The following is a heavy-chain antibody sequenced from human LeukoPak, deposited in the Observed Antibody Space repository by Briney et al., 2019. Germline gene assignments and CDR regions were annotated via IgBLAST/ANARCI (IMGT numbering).Heavy chain of an antibody. CDR2: ISHTGTSM. V-gene: IGHV3-48*04. CDR3: ARGGVVGASDY. Sequence: GGSLRLSCAASGFTFSSYSMNWVRQAPGKGLEWVSYISHTGTSMSYGDSVKGRFTISRDNARNSLYLQMNSLRAEDTAVYYCARGGVVGASDYWGQGTLVTVSS. D-gene: IGHD1-26*01. CDR1: GFTFSSYS. J-gene: IGHJ4*02.